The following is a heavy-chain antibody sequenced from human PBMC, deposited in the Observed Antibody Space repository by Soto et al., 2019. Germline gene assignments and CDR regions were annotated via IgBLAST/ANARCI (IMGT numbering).Heavy chain of an antibody. V-gene: IGHV5-51*01. Sequence: EVQLVQSGAEVKKAGESLKISCKASGNIFSNYWIIWVRQLPGKGLESMGIIYPGDSETTYSPSFQGQVSISADKSLTTAFLQWSSLKASDTAMDYCARRGLVDGAYDIWGQGTMVTVSS. CDR3: ARRGLVDGAYDI. D-gene: IGHD5-12*01. CDR2: IYPGDSET. CDR1: GNIFSNYW. J-gene: IGHJ3*02.